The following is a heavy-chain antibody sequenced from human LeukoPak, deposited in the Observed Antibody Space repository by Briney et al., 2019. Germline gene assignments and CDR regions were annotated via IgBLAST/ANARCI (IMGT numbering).Heavy chain of an antibody. V-gene: IGHV1-2*02. J-gene: IGHJ6*03. CDR1: GYTFTGNY. CDR2: INPNNGGT. Sequence: ASVKVSCKTSGYTFTGNYIHWVRQAPGQGLEWMGWINPNNGGTNYAQKFQGRVTMTRDTSISTAYMELSRLTYDDTAGYDCERAVDYGGAYYYYYYVHVWPEGTTL. D-gene: IGHD4-23*01. CDR3: ERAVDYGGAYYYYYYVHV.